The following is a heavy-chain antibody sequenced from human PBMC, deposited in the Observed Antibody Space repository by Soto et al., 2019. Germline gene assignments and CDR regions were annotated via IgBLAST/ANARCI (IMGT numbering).Heavy chain of an antibody. CDR2: ITPIFGTA. CDR3: AREGWLQYFDY. V-gene: IGHV1-69*06. CDR1: GGTFSSYA. Sequence: SVKVSCKASGGTFSSYAISWVRQAPGQGLEWMGGITPIFGTANYAQKFQGRVTITADKSTSTAYMELSSLRSEDTAVYYCAREGWLQYFDYWGQGTLVTVSS. J-gene: IGHJ4*02. D-gene: IGHD5-12*01.